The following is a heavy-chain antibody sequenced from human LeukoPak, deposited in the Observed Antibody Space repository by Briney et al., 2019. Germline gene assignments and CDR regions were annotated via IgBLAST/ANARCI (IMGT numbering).Heavy chain of an antibody. Sequence: QAGGTLRLSCAASGFTFSSYGMSWVRQAPGKGLEWVSAISGSGGSTYYADSVKGRFTISRDNSKNTLYLQMNSLRAEDTAVYYCARDGGRYSGSYYYWGQGTLVTVSS. J-gene: IGHJ4*02. D-gene: IGHD1-26*01. CDR1: GFTFSSYG. CDR3: ARDGGRYSGSYYY. CDR2: ISGSGGST. V-gene: IGHV3-23*01.